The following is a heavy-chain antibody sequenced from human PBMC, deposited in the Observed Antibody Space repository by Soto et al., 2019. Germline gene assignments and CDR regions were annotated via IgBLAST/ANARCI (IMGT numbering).Heavy chain of an antibody. CDR1: CYPFTSNR. J-gene: IGHJ4*02. CDR3: ARDRSGWYDF. Sequence: QVHLVQSGPEVRKTGSSVKVSCKTSCYPFTSNRLSWVRRAPGQGLEWMGWISPHNGNAKYAQKFQDRVTMTADTAASTVYMELRSLRSDVSAVFYCARDRSGWYDFWGQGTLVTVSA. V-gene: IGHV1-18*01. D-gene: IGHD6-19*01. CDR2: ISPHNGNA.